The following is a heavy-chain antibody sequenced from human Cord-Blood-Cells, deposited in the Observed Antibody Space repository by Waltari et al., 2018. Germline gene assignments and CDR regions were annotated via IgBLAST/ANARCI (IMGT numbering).Heavy chain of an antibody. CDR2: MNSDGSST. CDR1: GFTFSSYW. D-gene: IGHD6-13*01. V-gene: IGHV3-74*01. CDR3: ASDLAAAGTDY. J-gene: IGHJ4*02. Sequence: EVQLVESGGGLVQPGGSLRLSCAASGFTFSSYWMHWVRQAPGKGLVGVSRMNSDGSSTSYADSVKGRFTISRDNAKNTLYLQMNSLRAEDTAVYYCASDLAAAGTDYWGQGTLVTVSS.